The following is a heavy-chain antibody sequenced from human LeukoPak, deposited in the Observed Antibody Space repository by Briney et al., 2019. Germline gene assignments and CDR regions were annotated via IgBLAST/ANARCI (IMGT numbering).Heavy chain of an antibody. CDR2: INPNSGGT. J-gene: IGHJ5*02. CDR3: AEVAVAGSGCWFDP. CDR1: GYTFTGYY. D-gene: IGHD6-19*01. Sequence: ASVKVSCKASGYTFTGYYMHWVRQAPGQGLEWMGWINPNSGGTNYAQKFQGRVTMTRDTSISTAYMELSRLRSDDTAVYYCAEVAVAGSGCWFDPWGQGTLVTVSS. V-gene: IGHV1-2*02.